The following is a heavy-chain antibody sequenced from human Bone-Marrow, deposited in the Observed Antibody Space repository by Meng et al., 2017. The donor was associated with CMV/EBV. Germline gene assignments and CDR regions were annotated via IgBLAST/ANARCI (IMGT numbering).Heavy chain of an antibody. J-gene: IGHJ5*02. V-gene: IGHV1-2*02. CDR1: GYTFTGYY. Sequence: ASVKVSCKASGYTFTGYYMHWVRQAPGQGLEWMGWINPNSGGTNYAQKFQGRVTMTRDTSISTAYMELSRLRSDDTAVYYCARHAGYCSGSSCDAPWFDPWGQGTLVTVSS. D-gene: IGHD2-2*01. CDR2: INPNSGGT. CDR3: ARHAGYCSGSSCDAPWFDP.